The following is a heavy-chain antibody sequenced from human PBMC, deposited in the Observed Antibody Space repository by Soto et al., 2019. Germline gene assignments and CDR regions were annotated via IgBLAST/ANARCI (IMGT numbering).Heavy chain of an antibody. J-gene: IGHJ4*02. CDR1: GFSVTTDAVG. CDR3: AHVYWVAAGIRYYFDY. V-gene: IGHV2-5*02. CDR2: IYWDDDK. D-gene: IGHD1-1*01. Sequence: QITLKESGPTLVKPTQTLTLTCTFSGFSVTTDAVGVGWIRQPPGKALEWLALIYWDDDKRYSPALKSRLTITKDASRNQVVLTLTNMDPADTATYYCAHVYWVAAGIRYYFDYWGQGTLVTVSS.